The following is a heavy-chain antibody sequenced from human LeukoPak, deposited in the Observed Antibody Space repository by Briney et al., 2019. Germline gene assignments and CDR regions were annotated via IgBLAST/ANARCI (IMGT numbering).Heavy chain of an antibody. CDR1: GGSISSSNW. D-gene: IGHD3-22*01. V-gene: IGHV4-4*02. CDR2: IYHSGST. Sequence: SETLSLTCAVSGGSISSSNWWSWVRQPPGKGLEWIGEIYHSGSTNYNPSLKSRVTISVDKSKNQFSLKLSSVTAADTAVYYCARAVTYYYDGGYFDYWGQGTLVTVSS. J-gene: IGHJ4*02. CDR3: ARAVTYYYDGGYFDY.